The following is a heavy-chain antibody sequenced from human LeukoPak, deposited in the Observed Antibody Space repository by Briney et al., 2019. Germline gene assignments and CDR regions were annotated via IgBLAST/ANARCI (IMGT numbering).Heavy chain of an antibody. D-gene: IGHD3-22*01. CDR3: ARNPYYYDSSGYGRDY. V-gene: IGHV4-39*07. CDR2: IYYSGST. CDR1: GGSISSSSYY. J-gene: IGHJ4*02. Sequence: SETLSLTCTVSGGSISSSSYYWGWIRQPPGKGLEWIGSIYYSGSTYYNPSLKSRVTISVDTSKNQFSLKLSSVTAADTAVYYCARNPYYYDSSGYGRDYWGQGTLVTVSS.